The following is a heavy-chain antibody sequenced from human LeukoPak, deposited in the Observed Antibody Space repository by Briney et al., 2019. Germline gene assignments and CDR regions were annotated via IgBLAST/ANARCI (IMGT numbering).Heavy chain of an antibody. Sequence: ASVKVSCKASGYTFTSYGISWLRQAPGQPLEWMGWIRAYNGNTNYAQKLQGRVTMTTDTSTSTAYMELRSLRSDDTAVYYCARVYSSSWYGWFDPWGQGTLVTVSS. V-gene: IGHV1-18*01. J-gene: IGHJ5*02. CDR3: ARVYSSSWYGWFDP. CDR2: IRAYNGNT. D-gene: IGHD6-13*01. CDR1: GYTFTSYG.